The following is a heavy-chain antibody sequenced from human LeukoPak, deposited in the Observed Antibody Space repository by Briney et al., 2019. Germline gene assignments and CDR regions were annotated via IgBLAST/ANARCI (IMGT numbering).Heavy chain of an antibody. CDR3: ARGGDILTGYSHPFDY. CDR2: ISSSSSTI. J-gene: IGHJ4*02. D-gene: IGHD3-9*01. CDR1: GFTFSSYS. V-gene: IGHV3-48*02. Sequence: PGGSLRLSCAASGFTFSSYSMNWVRQAPGKGLEWVSYISSSSSTIYYADSVKGRFTISRDNAKNSLYLQMNSLRDEDTAVYYCARGGDILTGYSHPFDYWGQGTLVTVSS.